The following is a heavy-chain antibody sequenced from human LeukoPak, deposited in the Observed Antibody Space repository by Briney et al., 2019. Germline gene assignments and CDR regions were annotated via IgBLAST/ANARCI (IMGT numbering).Heavy chain of an antibody. J-gene: IGHJ5*02. D-gene: IGHD6-6*01. CDR2: IIPIFGIA. Sequence: SVKVSCKASGGTFSSYAISWVRQAPGQGLEWMGRIIPIFGIANYAQKFQGRVTITADKSTSTAYMELSSLSSEDTAVYYCARDLEYSSSSNWFDPWGQGTLVTVSS. V-gene: IGHV1-69*04. CDR1: GGTFSSYA. CDR3: ARDLEYSSSSNWFDP.